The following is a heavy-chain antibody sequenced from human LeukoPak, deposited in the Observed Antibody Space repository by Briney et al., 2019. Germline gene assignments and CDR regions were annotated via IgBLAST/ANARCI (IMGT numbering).Heavy chain of an antibody. J-gene: IGHJ4*02. D-gene: IGHD3-22*01. CDR2: ISSSSSYI. V-gene: IGHV3-21*01. CDR3: ARDPSAYDSSGYPPFVDY. CDR1: GFTFSSYG. Sequence: NSGGSLRLSCAASGFTFSSYGMHWVRQAPGQGLEWVSSISSSSSYIYYADSVKGRFTISRDNAKNSLYLQMNSLRAEDTAVYYCARDPSAYDSSGYPPFVDYWGQGTLVTVSS.